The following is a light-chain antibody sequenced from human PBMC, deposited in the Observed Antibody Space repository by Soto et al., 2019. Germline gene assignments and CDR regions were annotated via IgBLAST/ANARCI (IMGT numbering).Light chain of an antibody. Sequence: DIQMNQSPSSLSSSVGDRVTITCQSSPDITNFLNWYQQKPGKAPKLLIYAASNLETGVPSRFSGGGSGADFTFTISSLQPEDVATYYCQQYDLLPWTFGQGTKVEIK. J-gene: IGKJ1*01. CDR2: AAS. CDR3: QQYDLLPWT. V-gene: IGKV1-33*01. CDR1: PDITNF.